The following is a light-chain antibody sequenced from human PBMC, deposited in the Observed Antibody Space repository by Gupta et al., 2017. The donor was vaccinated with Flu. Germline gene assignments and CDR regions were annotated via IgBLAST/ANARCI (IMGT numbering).Light chain of an antibody. Sequence: QSALTQPASVSGSPGQSITISCTGTSSDVGGYNYVSWYQQHPGKTPKLMIYEVSTRPSGVSTRFSGSKSGNTASLTISGRKAEDEADYYCSAYTSSSTLVFGGGTKLTVL. CDR1: SSDVGGYNY. CDR2: EVS. J-gene: IGLJ2*01. CDR3: SAYTSSSTLV. V-gene: IGLV2-14*01.